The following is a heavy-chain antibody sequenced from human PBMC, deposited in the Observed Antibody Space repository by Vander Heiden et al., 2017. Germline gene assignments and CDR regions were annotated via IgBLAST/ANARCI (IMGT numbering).Heavy chain of an antibody. J-gene: IGHJ4*02. D-gene: IGHD4-17*01. Sequence: EVQLLESGGGLVQPGGSLRLSCAASGFTFSSYAMSWVRQAPGKGLEWVSAISGSGGSTYYADSVKGRFTISRDNSKNTLYLQMNSLRAEDTAVYYCATFARRDGYPTGLRSHFDYWGQGTLVTVYS. CDR1: GFTFSSYA. V-gene: IGHV3-23*01. CDR2: ISGSGGST. CDR3: ATFARRDGYPTGLRSHFDY.